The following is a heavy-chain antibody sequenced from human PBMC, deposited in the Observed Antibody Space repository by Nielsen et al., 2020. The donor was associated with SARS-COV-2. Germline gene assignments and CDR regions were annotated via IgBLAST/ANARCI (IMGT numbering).Heavy chain of an antibody. CDR1: GFTFDDYG. CDR3: AKDSWPFIAVADY. J-gene: IGHJ4*02. V-gene: IGHV3-20*04. D-gene: IGHD6-19*01. Sequence: GESLKISCAASGFTFDDYGMSWVRQAPGKGLEWVSGINWNGGSTGYADSVKGRFTISRDNAKNSLYLQMNSLRAEDTALYYCAKDSWPFIAVADYWGQGTLVTVSS. CDR2: INWNGGST.